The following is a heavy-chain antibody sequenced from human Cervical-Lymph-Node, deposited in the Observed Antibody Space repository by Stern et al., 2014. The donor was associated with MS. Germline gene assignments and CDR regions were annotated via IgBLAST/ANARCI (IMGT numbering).Heavy chain of an antibody. V-gene: IGHV3-74*02. D-gene: IGHD6-13*01. Sequence: EMQLVESGGGLVQPGGSLRLSCAASGFSFSSYWMYWVRQAPGKGPVWVSRIDSDGGSSIYADSVKGRFTISRDNARNTLSLEMNSLRAEDTAVYYCVRLGGSNPIDYWGQGTLVTVSS. CDR2: IDSDGGSS. CDR1: GFSFSSYW. CDR3: VRLGGSNPIDY. J-gene: IGHJ4*02.